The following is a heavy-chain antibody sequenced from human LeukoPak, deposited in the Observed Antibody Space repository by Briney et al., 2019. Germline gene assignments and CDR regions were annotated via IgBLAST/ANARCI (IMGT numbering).Heavy chain of an antibody. CDR2: IYYSGSS. J-gene: IGHJ4*02. CDR3: TRKPLTQFDY. V-gene: IGHV4-39*01. Sequence: PSETLSLTCTVSGGSISSSSYYWGWIRQPPGKGLEWIGNIYYSGSSFYNPSLKSRVTISVDTSKNQFSLKLSSVTAADTAVYYCTRKPLTQFDYWGQGTLVTVSS. CDR1: GGSISSSSYY.